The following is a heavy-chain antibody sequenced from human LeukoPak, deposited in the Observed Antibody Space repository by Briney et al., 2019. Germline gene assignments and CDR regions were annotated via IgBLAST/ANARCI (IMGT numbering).Heavy chain of an antibody. J-gene: IGHJ4*02. D-gene: IGHD6-6*01. V-gene: IGHV3-48*03. CDR2: MSGSGRTI. Sequence: GGSLRLSCEAPGFSFSSYEMNWVRQAPGKGLEWVSYMSGSGRTIFYADSVKGRFTISRDNAKNSLYLQMNSLRAEDTAIYYCARTRASVPFDYWGQGTLVTVSS. CDR3: ARTRASVPFDY. CDR1: GFSFSSYE.